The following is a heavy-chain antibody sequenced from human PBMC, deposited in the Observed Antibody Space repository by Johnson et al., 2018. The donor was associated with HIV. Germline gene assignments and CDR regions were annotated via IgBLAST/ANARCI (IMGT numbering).Heavy chain of an antibody. D-gene: IGHD3-16*02. V-gene: IGHV3-20*04. CDR2: IHWNGGRT. CDR1: GFTFDDYG. Sequence: VQVVESGGGVVRPGGSLRLSCAAAGFTFDDYGMSWVRQAPGKGLEWVSGIHWNGGRTVYVDSMKGRFTISRDNAKNSLYLQMNSLRAEDTALYYCVRGGLGYQNIHDPFDIWGQGTMVTVSS. CDR3: VRGGLGYQNIHDPFDI. J-gene: IGHJ3*02.